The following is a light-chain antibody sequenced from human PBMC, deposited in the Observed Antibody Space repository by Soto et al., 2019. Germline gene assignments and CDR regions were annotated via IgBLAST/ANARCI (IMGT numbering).Light chain of an antibody. CDR1: QSVSNSY. V-gene: IGKV3-20*01. CDR3: LQYGSSPST. CDR2: GAS. J-gene: IGKJ3*01. Sequence: EIVLTQSPGTLSLSPGERATLSCRASQSVSNSYLAWYQQKPGQAPRLLIYGASSRATGIPVRFSGSGSGTDFTLTISRLEPEDFAVYYCLQYGSSPSTFGPGTKVDIK.